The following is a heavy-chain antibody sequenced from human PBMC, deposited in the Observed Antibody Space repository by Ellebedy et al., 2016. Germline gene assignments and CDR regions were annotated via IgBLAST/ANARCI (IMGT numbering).Heavy chain of an antibody. V-gene: IGHV1-2*02. CDR1: GYTFTSYG. Sequence: ASVKVSXXASGYTFTSYGISWVRQAPGQGLEWMGWINPNSGVTNYAQKFQGRVTMTRDTSISTAYMELSRLRSDDTAVYYCARETSSGWYSLEFDYWGQGTLVTVSS. D-gene: IGHD6-19*01. CDR3: ARETSSGWYSLEFDY. J-gene: IGHJ4*02. CDR2: INPNSGVT.